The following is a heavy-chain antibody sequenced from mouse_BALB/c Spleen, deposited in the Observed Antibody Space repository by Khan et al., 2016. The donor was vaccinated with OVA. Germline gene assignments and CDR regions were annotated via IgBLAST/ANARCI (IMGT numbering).Heavy chain of an antibody. D-gene: IGHD2-3*01. V-gene: IGHV2-9*02. CDR3: ARFYDPYYAMAY. CDR2: IWAGEST. Sequence: QVQLKQSGPGLVAPSQSLSITCTVSGFSLTSYGVHWVRQPPGKGLEWLGVIWAGESTNYNSPLMSRLSISKDNSKSQDFLKMNSLQTDDTAMYFCARFYDPYYAMAYWGQGTSVTVSS. CDR1: GFSLTSYG. J-gene: IGHJ4*01.